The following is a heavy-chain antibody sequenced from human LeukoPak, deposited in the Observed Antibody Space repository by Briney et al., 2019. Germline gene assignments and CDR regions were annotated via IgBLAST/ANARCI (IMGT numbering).Heavy chain of an antibody. V-gene: IGHV1-2*06. CDR1: GYTFTSDY. CDR2: INPNRGAT. CDR3: ARGSGLPDSNGFHYFDY. D-gene: IGHD3-22*01. Sequence: ASVKASCKPPGYTFTSDYIHWAPQAPGQGRGWMGRINPNRGATTSAQKFPDALTMTTDPYINRAYMELRWLRSVEPAVYLCARGSGLPDSNGFHYFDYWGQGTLVTVSS. J-gene: IGHJ4*02.